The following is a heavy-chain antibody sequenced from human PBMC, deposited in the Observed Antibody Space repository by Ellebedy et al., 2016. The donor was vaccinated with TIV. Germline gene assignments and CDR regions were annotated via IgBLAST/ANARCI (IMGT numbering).Heavy chain of an antibody. CDR1: GFTFNVYW. D-gene: IGHD3-22*01. J-gene: IGHJ5*02. V-gene: IGHV3-7*04. CDR3: ARELYDSSGQKYNWFDP. CDR2: IKEDGSEK. Sequence: GESLKISCAASGFTFNVYWMSWVRQAPGKGLEWVANIKEDGSEKYYVDSVKGRFTISRDNAKSSMYLQMNSLGAEDTAVYYCARELYDSSGQKYNWFDPWGQGTLVTVSS.